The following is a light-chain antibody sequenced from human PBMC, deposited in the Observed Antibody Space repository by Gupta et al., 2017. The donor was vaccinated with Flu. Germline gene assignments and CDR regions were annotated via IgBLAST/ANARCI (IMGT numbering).Light chain of an antibody. CDR2: AAS. CDR3: QQNDSTPMYT. Sequence: SSLSASVGDKVTITCRASQRISRYVNWYQQKPGKAPTALIFAASTWQSGVPSRFSGSGYGTDFTLTISSRQPEDSAYYYCQQNDSTPMYTFGQGTKLEI. CDR1: QRISRY. J-gene: IGKJ2*01. V-gene: IGKV1-39*01.